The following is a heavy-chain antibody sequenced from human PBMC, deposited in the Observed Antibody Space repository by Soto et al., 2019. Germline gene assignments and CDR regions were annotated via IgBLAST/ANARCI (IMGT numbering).Heavy chain of an antibody. J-gene: IGHJ4*02. CDR3: AHRRQLGDFDS. CDR1: GFSLSISGVC. V-gene: IGHV2-5*02. Sequence: QITLKESGPTLVKPTQTLTLTCTFSGFSLSISGVCVGWFRQPPGKALEWLAIICWDDGKRYSPSFKSRLTITQDTSKKQVVLILTNMDPVDTATYFCAHRRQLGDFDSWGQGTLVTVSS. CDR2: ICWDDGK. D-gene: IGHD7-27*01.